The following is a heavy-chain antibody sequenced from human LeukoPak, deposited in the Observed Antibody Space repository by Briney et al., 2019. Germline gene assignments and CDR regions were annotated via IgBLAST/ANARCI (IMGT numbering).Heavy chain of an antibody. D-gene: IGHD2-2*01. CDR2: INYSGST. J-gene: IGHJ4*02. CDR1: GGPISNYH. Sequence: SETLSLTCTVSGGPISNYHWSWIRQPPGKGLEWIGYINYSGSTTYNPSLKSRVTISVDTSKNQFSLKLTSATAADTAVYYCARQAAANSIDYWGQGTVVTVSS. CDR3: ARQAAANSIDY. V-gene: IGHV4-59*08.